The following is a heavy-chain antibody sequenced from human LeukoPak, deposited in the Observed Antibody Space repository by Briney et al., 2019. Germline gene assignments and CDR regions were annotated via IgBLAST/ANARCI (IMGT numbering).Heavy chain of an antibody. CDR2: INHSGST. V-gene: IGHV4-34*01. J-gene: IGHJ4*02. CDR1: GGSFSGYY. CDR3: ARGDILTGYYTRGDYDY. D-gene: IGHD3-9*01. Sequence: SETLSLTCAVYGGSFSGYYWSWIRQPPGKGLEWIGEINHSGSTNHNPSLKSRVTISVDTSKNQFSLKLSSVTAADTAVYYCARGDILTGYYTRGDYDYWGQGTLVTVSS.